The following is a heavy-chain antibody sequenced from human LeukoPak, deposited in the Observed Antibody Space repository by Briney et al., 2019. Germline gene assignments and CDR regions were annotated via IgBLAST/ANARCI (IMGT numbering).Heavy chain of an antibody. Sequence: ASVKVSCKASGGTFSSYAISWVRQAPGQGLEWMGGIIPIFGTANYAQKFQGRVTITADESTSTAYMELSSLRSEDTAVYYCARDSPPGDRAFDIWGQGTMVTVSS. CDR1: GGTFSSYA. J-gene: IGHJ3*02. D-gene: IGHD7-27*01. CDR2: IIPIFGTA. CDR3: ARDSPPGDRAFDI. V-gene: IGHV1-69*13.